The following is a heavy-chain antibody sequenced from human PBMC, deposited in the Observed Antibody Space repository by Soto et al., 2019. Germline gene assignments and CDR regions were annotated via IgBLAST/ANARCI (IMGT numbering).Heavy chain of an antibody. Sequence: VSGPTLVNPTATLTLTCTFSGFSLSTNGEGVGWIRQPPGKALEWLAFIYWDDDKRYSPSLNSRLTIYKDTSKNQVLLMMTNMDPVDTGTYYCAHRAVLCRSNSNGGYLDHWGQGTLVTVSS. D-gene: IGHD1-1*01. CDR2: IYWDDDK. J-gene: IGHJ4*02. CDR1: GFSLSTNGEG. CDR3: AHRAVLCRSNSNGGYLDH. V-gene: IGHV2-5*02.